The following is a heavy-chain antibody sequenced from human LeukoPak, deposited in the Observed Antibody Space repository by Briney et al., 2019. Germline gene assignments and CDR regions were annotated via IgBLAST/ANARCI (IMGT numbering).Heavy chain of an antibody. CDR3: TTVGRFCSSTSCYTYGMDV. CDR1: GFTFSNAW. J-gene: IGHJ6*02. D-gene: IGHD2-2*02. V-gene: IGHV3-15*01. Sequence: GSLRLSCAASGFTFSNAWMSWVRQAPGKGLEWVGRIKSKTDGGTTDYAAPVKGRFTISRDDSKNTLYLQMNSLKTEGSAVYYCTTVGRFCSSTSCYTYGMDVWGQGTTVTVSS. CDR2: IKSKTDGGTT.